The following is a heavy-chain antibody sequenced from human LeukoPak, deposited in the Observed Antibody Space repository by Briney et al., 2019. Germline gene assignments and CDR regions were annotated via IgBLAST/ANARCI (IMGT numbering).Heavy chain of an antibody. J-gene: IGHJ4*02. CDR2: IYSGGST. Sequence: GGSLRLSCAASGFTVSSNYMSWVRQAPGKGLEWVSVIYSGGSTYYADSVKGRFTISRDNSKNTLYLQMNSLRAEDTAVYYCAKFRRIAVAGGSDYWGQGTLVTVSS. V-gene: IGHV3-53*01. D-gene: IGHD6-19*01. CDR3: AKFRRIAVAGGSDY. CDR1: GFTVSSNY.